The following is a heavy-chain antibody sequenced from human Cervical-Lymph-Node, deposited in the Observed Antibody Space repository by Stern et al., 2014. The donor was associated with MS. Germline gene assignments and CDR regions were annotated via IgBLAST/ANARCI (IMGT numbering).Heavy chain of an antibody. V-gene: IGHV1-58*01. Sequence: QLVESGPEVKKPGTSVKVSCKASGFTFTSSAVQWVRQARGQTLEWIGWIVVGSGNTNYAQKCQERVTITRDMSTSTAYMELSSLRSEDTAVYYCAARANYYDSPGDWFDPWGQGTLVTVSS. CDR1: GFTFTSSA. CDR3: AARANYYDSPGDWFDP. CDR2: IVVGSGNT. D-gene: IGHD3-22*01. J-gene: IGHJ5*02.